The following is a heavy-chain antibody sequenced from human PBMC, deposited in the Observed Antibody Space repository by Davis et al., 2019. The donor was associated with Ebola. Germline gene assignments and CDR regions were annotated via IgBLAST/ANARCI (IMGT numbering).Heavy chain of an antibody. CDR1: GFTFSYYW. CDR3: ARAVAPSFFDY. Sequence: GGSLRLSCAASGFTFSYYWMHWVRLRPGKGLEWVSSISSSSSYIYYADSVKGRFTISRDNAKNSLYLQMNSLRAEDTAVYYCARAVAPSFFDYWGQGTLVTVSS. CDR2: ISSSSSYI. J-gene: IGHJ4*02. D-gene: IGHD6-19*01. V-gene: IGHV3-21*01.